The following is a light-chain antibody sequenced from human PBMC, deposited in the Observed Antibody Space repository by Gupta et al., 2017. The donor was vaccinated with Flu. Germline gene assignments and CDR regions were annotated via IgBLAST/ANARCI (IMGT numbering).Light chain of an antibody. Sequence: SYALPQPPSVSVSPGQTARITCSGDALTKQYAYWYQQKPGQAPVLVIYKDSERPSGIPERFSGSSSGTTGTLTISGVQAEDEADYYCQSADSSGTYVVFGGGTKLTVL. CDR2: KDS. CDR1: ALTKQY. J-gene: IGLJ2*01. V-gene: IGLV3-25*02. CDR3: QSADSSGTYVV.